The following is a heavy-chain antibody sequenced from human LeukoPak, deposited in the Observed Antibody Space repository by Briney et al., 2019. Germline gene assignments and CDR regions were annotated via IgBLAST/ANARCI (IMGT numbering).Heavy chain of an antibody. CDR2: INHSGST. V-gene: IGHV4-34*01. Sequence: SETLSLTCAVYGGPFSGYYWSWIRQPPGKGLEWIGEINHSGSTNYNPSLKSRVTISVDTSKDQFSLKLSSVTAADTAVYYCARGRPTYDFWSSYYSHYYYMDVWGKGTTVTVSS. CDR3: ARGRPTYDFWSSYYSHYYYMDV. D-gene: IGHD3-3*01. J-gene: IGHJ6*03. CDR1: GGPFSGYY.